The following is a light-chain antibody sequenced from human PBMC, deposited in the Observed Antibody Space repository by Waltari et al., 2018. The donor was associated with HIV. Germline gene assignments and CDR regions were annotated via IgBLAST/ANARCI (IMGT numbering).Light chain of an antibody. Sequence: QSALTQPASVSGSPGQSITLSCHATEVDIGYMTFVYWYQQFPGRAPQLIIYGGSIRSSRVSHRFSASTSGKAASLTISVLQTADEAIYYCCAYVGTLTPAFGGGTQLTVL. V-gene: IGLV2-23*01. CDR1: EVDIGYMTF. J-gene: IGLJ3*02. CDR2: GGS. CDR3: CAYVGTLTPA.